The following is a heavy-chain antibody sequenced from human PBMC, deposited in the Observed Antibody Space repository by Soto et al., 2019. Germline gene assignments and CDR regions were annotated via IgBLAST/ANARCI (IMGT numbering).Heavy chain of an antibody. Sequence: GGSLRLSCAGSGFIFRSFGMHWVRQAPGKGLEWVAVISYDGNDKHYAESVKGRFTVSRDNSKNTLYLQMNSLRPEDTAVYYCAKDLDGGAAGYFFDYWGQAMKVTVS. V-gene: IGHV3-30*18. CDR2: ISYDGNDK. D-gene: IGHD6-13*01. CDR1: GFIFRSFG. CDR3: AKDLDGGAAGYFFDY. J-gene: IGHJ4*02.